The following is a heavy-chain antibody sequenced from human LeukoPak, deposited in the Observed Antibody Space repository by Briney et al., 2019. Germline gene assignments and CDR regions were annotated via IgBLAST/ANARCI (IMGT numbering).Heavy chain of an antibody. V-gene: IGHV3-30*04. CDR1: GFTFSSYA. D-gene: IGHD5-24*01. J-gene: IGHJ4*02. CDR2: ISYDGTNK. Sequence: PGGSLRLSCAASGFTFSSYAMHWVRQAPGKGLEWVAAISYDGTNKYYVDSVKGRFTISRDNAKNSLYLQMNSLRAEDTAVYYCAREGPRDGYKKPPADWGQGTLVTVSS. CDR3: AREGPRDGYKKPPAD.